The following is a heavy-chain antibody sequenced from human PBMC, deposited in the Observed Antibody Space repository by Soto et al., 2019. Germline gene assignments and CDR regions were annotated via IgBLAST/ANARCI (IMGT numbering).Heavy chain of an antibody. J-gene: IGHJ5*02. CDR2: MNPNSGNT. D-gene: IGHD1-7*01. CDR1: GYTFASDN. CDR3: AFRGAWNYDWFDP. Sequence: QVQLVQSGAEVKKPGASVKVSCKASGYTFASDNINWVRQAAGQGLEWMGWMNPNSGNTGYAQKFHGRVTMTRNTSIRTAYMELSSLRSEDTAVYYCAFRGAWNYDWFDPWGQGTLVTVSS. V-gene: IGHV1-8*01.